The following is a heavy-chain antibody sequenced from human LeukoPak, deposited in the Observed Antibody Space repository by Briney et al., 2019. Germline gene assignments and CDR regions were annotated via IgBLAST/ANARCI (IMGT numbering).Heavy chain of an antibody. CDR1: GYTFTGYY. CDR3: AREQLWQLGVFDY. CDR2: INPNSGGT. V-gene: IGHV1-2*02. J-gene: IGHJ4*02. Sequence: GASVKVSCKASGYTFTGYYMHWVRQAPGQGLEWMGWINPNSGGTNYAQKFQGRVTMTRDTSISTAYMELSRLRSDDTAVYYCAREQLWQLGVFDYWGQGTLVTVPS. D-gene: IGHD5-18*01.